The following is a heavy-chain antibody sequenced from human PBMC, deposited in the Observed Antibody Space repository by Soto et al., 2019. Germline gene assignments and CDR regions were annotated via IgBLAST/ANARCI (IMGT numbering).Heavy chain of an antibody. CDR2: ISGSGGST. CDR1: GFTFSSYA. D-gene: IGHD3-10*01. Sequence: GGSLRLSCAASGFTFSSYAMSWVRQAPGKGLEWVSAISGSGGSTYYADSVKGRFTISRDNSKNTLYLQMNSLGAEDTAVYYCAKAKGSGSYSLYYYGMDVWGQGTTVTVSS. J-gene: IGHJ6*02. CDR3: AKAKGSGSYSLYYYGMDV. V-gene: IGHV3-23*01.